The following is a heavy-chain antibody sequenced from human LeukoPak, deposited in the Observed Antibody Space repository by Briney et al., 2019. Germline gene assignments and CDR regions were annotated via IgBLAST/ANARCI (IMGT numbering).Heavy chain of an antibody. D-gene: IGHD4-17*01. CDR1: GGSFSGYY. J-gene: IGHJ4*02. Sequence: SETLSLTCAVYGGSFSGYYWSWIRQPAGKGLEWIGRISRSGDTNYNPSLKSRVTMSVDASKKQLQFSLRLSSVTAADTAVYYCARDQGDYGDHRYFDHWGQGTLVTVSS. CDR2: ISRSGDT. V-gene: IGHV4-4*07. CDR3: ARDQGDYGDHRYFDH.